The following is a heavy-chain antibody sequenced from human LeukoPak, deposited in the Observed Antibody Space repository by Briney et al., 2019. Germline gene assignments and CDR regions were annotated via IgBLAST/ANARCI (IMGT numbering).Heavy chain of an antibody. CDR2: INWNGGST. J-gene: IGHJ4*02. Sequence: RAGGSLRLSCAASGFTFDDYGMSWVRQAPGKGLEWVSGINWNGGSTGYADSVKGRFTISRDNAKNSLYLQMNSLRAEDTALYYCARVPTMEEMATSLDYWGQGTLVTVSS. CDR3: ARVPTMEEMATSLDY. V-gene: IGHV3-20*04. CDR1: GFTFDDYG. D-gene: IGHD5-24*01.